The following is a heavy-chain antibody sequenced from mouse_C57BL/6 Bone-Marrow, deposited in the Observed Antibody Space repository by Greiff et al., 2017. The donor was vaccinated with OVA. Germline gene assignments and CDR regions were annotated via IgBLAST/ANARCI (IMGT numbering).Heavy chain of an antibody. J-gene: IGHJ4*01. CDR2: IDPSASYT. Sequence: VQLQQPGAELVMPGASVKLSCKASGYTFTSYWMHWVKQRPGQGLEWIGEIDPSASYTNYNQKFKGKSTLTVDKSSSTAYMQLSSLTSEDSAVYYCARDGYYEEYAMDYWGQGTSVTVSS. CDR3: ARDGYYEEYAMDY. CDR1: GYTFTSYW. V-gene: IGHV1-69*01. D-gene: IGHD2-3*01.